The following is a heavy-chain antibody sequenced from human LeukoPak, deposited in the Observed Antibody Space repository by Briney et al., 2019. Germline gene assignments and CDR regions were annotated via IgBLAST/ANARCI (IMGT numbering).Heavy chain of an antibody. D-gene: IGHD3-10*01. CDR2: IKQDGREK. V-gene: IGHV3-7*01. J-gene: IGHJ4*02. Sequence: PGGSLRLSCVASGFTFSSYWMIWVRQAPGKGLEWVANIKQDGREKYNVDSVKGQFTISRDNAKNSLYLQMNSLRAEDTAVYYCARGSYWVRDLDYWGQGTLVTVSS. CDR1: GFTFSSYW. CDR3: ARGSYWVRDLDY.